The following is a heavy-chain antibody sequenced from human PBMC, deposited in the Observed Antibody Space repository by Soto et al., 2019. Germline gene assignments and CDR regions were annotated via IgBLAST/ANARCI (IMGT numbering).Heavy chain of an antibody. CDR3: AKDKNIVTGYDHDY. V-gene: IGHV3-30*18. J-gene: IGHJ4*02. D-gene: IGHD3-9*01. Sequence: GGSLRLSCAASGFTFSSYGMHWVRQAPGKGLEWVAVISYDGSNKYYADSVKGRFTISRDNSKNTLYLQMNSLRAEDTVVYYCAKDKNIVTGYDHDYCSQGTLDTVSS. CDR1: GFTFSSYG. CDR2: ISYDGSNK.